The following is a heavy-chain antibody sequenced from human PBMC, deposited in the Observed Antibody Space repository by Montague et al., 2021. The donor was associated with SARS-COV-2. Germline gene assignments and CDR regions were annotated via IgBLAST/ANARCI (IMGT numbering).Heavy chain of an antibody. CDR1: GDSVSSNSAT. J-gene: IGHJ6*02. V-gene: IGHV6-1*01. Sequence: CAISGDSVSSNSATWNWVRQSPSRGPEWLGRTYYRYKWYNDYAVSVRGRVTINPDTSKNQFSLQLNSVTPEDTAIYYCTSGREGNYNVMDVWGQGTTVTVSS. CDR2: TYYRYKWYN. D-gene: IGHD1-1*01. CDR3: TSGREGNYNVMDV.